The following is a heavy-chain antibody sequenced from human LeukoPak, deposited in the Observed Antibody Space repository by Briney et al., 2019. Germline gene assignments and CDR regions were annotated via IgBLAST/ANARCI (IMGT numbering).Heavy chain of an antibody. V-gene: IGHV3-30-3*01. CDR3: ARDRYYYDSSGYYYFDS. J-gene: IGHJ4*02. CDR1: GFTFSSYA. Sequence: GRSLRLSCAASGFTFSSYAMHWVRQAPGKGLEWVAVISYDGSNKYYADSVKGRFTISRDNAKNSLYLQMNSLRAEDTAVYYCARDRYYYDSSGYYYFDSWGQGTLVTVSS. CDR2: ISYDGSNK. D-gene: IGHD3-22*01.